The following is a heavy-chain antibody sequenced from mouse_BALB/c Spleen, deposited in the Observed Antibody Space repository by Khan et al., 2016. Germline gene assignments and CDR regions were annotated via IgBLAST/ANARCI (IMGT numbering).Heavy chain of an antibody. J-gene: IGHJ2*01. CDR2: IDPENGDT. V-gene: IGHV14-4*02. D-gene: IGHD1-1*01. CDR3: YAFYYGSDVYFDY. CDR1: VFNIKDYY. Sequence: EVQLQESGAELVRSGASVKLSCTASVFNIKDYYMHWVKQRPEQGLEWIGWIDPENGDTEYDPKFQGKATMTADTSSNAAYLQFSSLTSEDSAVSYCYAFYYGSDVYFDYWGQGTTLTVSS.